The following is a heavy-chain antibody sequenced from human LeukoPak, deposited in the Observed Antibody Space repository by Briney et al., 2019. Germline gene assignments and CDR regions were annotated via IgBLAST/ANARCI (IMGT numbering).Heavy chain of an antibody. Sequence: ASVKVSCKASGYTFTGYYMHWVRQAPGQGLEWMGWINPNSGGTNYAQKFQGWVTMTRDTSISTAYMELSRLRSDDTAVYYCARAPSGYSSGWYYGMDVWGQGTTVTVSS. D-gene: IGHD6-19*01. V-gene: IGHV1-2*04. J-gene: IGHJ6*02. CDR1: GYTFTGYY. CDR3: ARAPSGYSSGWYYGMDV. CDR2: INPNSGGT.